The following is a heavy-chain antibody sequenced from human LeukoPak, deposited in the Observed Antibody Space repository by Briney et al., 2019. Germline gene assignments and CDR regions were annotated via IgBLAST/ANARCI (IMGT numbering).Heavy chain of an antibody. CDR3: ARDWGWYQLLWWFDP. V-gene: IGHV1-2*02. CDR2: INPNSGAT. J-gene: IGHJ5*02. CDR1: GYTFTGYY. Sequence: TVKLSRKASGYTFTGYYMHWVRHAPGRGLEWMGGINPNSGATKYTQTSQGRVTMPRDTSNSTPYWEVSRLRMDDAPVYYCARDWGWYQLLWWFDPWGQGTLVTVSS. D-gene: IGHD2-2*01.